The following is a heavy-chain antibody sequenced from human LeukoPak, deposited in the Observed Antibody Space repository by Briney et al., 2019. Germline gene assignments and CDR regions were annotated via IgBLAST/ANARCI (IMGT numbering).Heavy chain of an antibody. D-gene: IGHD3-10*02. CDR3: TRDSQDSYVYYMVV. CDR2: INQEGSVK. CDR1: GFTFSRYW. Sequence: GGSLRLSCAASGFTFSRYWMSWVRQAPGKGPEWVANINQEGSVKYYVDSVKGRFTISRDSAKNSLYLQMNSLRAEDTAVYYCTRDSQDSYVYYMVVWGKGTTVTVSS. J-gene: IGHJ6*03. V-gene: IGHV3-7*01.